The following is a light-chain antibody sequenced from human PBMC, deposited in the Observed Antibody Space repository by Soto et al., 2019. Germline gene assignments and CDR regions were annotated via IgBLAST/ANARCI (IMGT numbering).Light chain of an antibody. CDR1: HTIRSW. J-gene: IGKJ1*01. V-gene: IGKV1-5*03. CDR3: QHYNSYSDA. CDR2: KAS. Sequence: DIQMTQSPSTLSGSVGDRVTITCRASHTIRSWLAWYKQKPGKAPKLLIYKASTLKSGVPSRFSGSGSGTEFTLTINSLQPDDFETYYCQHYNSYSDAFAQGTNVVI.